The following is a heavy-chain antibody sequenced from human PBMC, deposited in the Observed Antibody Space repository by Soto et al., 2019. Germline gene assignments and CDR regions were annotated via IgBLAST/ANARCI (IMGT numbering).Heavy chain of an antibody. CDR2: ISAYNGNT. J-gene: IGHJ4*02. Sequence: QVQLVQSGAEVKKPGASVKVSCKASGYTFTTYAISWVRQAPGQGLEWMGWISAYNGNTNYAQRLQGRVTMTTDTSTSRAYMEFRSLKSDDTAIYYCARVGSSSSPIDFWCQGTLVTVSS. D-gene: IGHD6-6*01. CDR1: GYTFTTYA. V-gene: IGHV1-18*01. CDR3: ARVGSSSSPIDF.